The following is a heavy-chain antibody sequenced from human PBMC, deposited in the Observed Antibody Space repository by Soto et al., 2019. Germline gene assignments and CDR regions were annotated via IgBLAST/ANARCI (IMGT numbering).Heavy chain of an antibody. CDR2: IYPADSDT. J-gene: IGHJ6*02. V-gene: IGHV5-51*03. D-gene: IGHD2-2*01. CDR3: ARIPHSTTSYYDHNFGMDV. Sequence: PGESLKISCKGFGYSFPSDWIGWVRQMPGKGLGWMGSIYPADSDTRYSPAFQGQVTISADKSIRTAYLQWSSLKASDTATYYCARIPHSTTSYYDHNFGMDVWGQGTTVTVSS. CDR1: GYSFPSDW.